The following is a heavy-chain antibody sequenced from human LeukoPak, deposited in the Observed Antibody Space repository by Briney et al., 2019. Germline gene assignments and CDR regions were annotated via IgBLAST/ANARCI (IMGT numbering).Heavy chain of an antibody. D-gene: IGHD3-22*01. CDR3: AKSHHYDSSGYLLGY. J-gene: IGHJ4*02. V-gene: IGHV3-30*18. Sequence: PGGSLRLSCAASGFTFSSYGMHWVRQAPGKGLEWVAVISYDGSNKYYADSVKGRFTISRDNSKNTLYLQMNSLRAEDTAVYYCAKSHHYDSSGYLLGYWGQGTLVTVSS. CDR1: GFTFSSYG. CDR2: ISYDGSNK.